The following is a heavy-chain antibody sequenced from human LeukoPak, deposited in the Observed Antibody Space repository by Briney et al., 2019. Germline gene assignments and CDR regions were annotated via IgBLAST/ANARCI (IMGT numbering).Heavy chain of an antibody. CDR2: INPSGGST. CDR3: ARDPQYGDYVVNASGMDV. Sequence: VSCXXXGYXXTXYYMHWVRQAPGXGLEWMGIINPSGGSTSYAQKFQGRVTMTRDPSTSTVYMELSSLRSEDTAVYYCARDPQYGDYVVNASGMDVWGQGTTVTVSS. CDR1: GYXXTXYY. D-gene: IGHD4-17*01. J-gene: IGHJ6*02. V-gene: IGHV1-46*01.